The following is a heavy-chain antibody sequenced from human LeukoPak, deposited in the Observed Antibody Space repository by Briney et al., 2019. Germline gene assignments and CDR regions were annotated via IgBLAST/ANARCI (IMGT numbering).Heavy chain of an antibody. CDR2: IYYSGST. CDR1: GGSVSSGSYY. J-gene: IGHJ4*02. D-gene: IGHD5-24*01. V-gene: IGHV4-61*01. Sequence: PPETLSLTCTVSGGSVSSGSYYWSWIRQPPGKGLEWIGYIYYSGSTNYNPSLKSRVTISVDTSKNQFSLKLSSVTAADTAVYYCARDRDGYNYRGFDYWGQGTLVTVSS. CDR3: ARDRDGYNYRGFDY.